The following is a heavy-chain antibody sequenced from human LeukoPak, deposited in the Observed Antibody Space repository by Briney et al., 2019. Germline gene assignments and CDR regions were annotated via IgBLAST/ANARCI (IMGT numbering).Heavy chain of an antibody. CDR2: IRYDGSNK. V-gene: IGHV3-30*02. Sequence: GGSLRLSCAASGFTFSSHGMHWVRQAPGKGLEWVAFIRYDGSNKYYADSVKGRFTISRDNSKNTLYLQMNSLRAEDTAVYYCAKDQNRYYDFWSGYRKDTWGQGTLVTVSS. CDR3: AKDQNRYYDFWSGYRKDT. CDR1: GFTFSSHG. D-gene: IGHD3-3*01. J-gene: IGHJ5*02.